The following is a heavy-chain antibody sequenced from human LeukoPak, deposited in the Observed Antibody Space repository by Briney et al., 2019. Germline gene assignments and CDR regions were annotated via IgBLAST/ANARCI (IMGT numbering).Heavy chain of an antibody. J-gene: IGHJ4*02. CDR3: ARGQYYYDTSGYYADY. CDR2: ISYDGSNK. Sequence: GGSRRLSCAGSGFTFSIYAMHWVRQAPGKGLEWVAVISYDGSNKYYADSVKGRFTISRDNSKNTLYLQMNSLRAEDTAVYYCARGQYYYDTSGYYADYWGQGTLVTVSS. D-gene: IGHD3-22*01. V-gene: IGHV3-30-3*01. CDR1: GFTFSIYA.